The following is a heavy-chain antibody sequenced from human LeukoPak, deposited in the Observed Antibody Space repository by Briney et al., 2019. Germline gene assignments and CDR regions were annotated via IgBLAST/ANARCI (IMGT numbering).Heavy chain of an antibody. D-gene: IGHD3-9*01. CDR1: GFTFRSYA. J-gene: IGHJ4*02. V-gene: IGHV3-64D*06. Sequence: SGGSLRLSCSASGFTFRSYAMHWVRQAPGKGLEYVSAISSNGGSTYYADSVKGRFTISRDNSKNTLYLQMSSLRAEDTAVYYCVKGDYDILTGYYGLDYWGQGTLVTVSS. CDR3: VKGDYDILTGYYGLDY. CDR2: ISSNGGST.